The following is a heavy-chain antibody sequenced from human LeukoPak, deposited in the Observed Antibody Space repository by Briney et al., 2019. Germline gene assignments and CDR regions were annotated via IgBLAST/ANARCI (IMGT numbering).Heavy chain of an antibody. V-gene: IGHV4-38-2*01. CDR2: IYHSGST. CDR3: ATNDYAGVHDYYDYYMDV. Sequence: SETLSLTCAVYGGSFSGYYWGWIRQPPGKGLEWIGSIYHSGSTYYNPSLKSRVTISVDTSKNQFSLKLSSVTAADTAVYYCATNDYAGVHDYYDYYMDVWGKGTTVTISS. CDR1: GGSFSGYY. D-gene: IGHD4-23*01. J-gene: IGHJ6*03.